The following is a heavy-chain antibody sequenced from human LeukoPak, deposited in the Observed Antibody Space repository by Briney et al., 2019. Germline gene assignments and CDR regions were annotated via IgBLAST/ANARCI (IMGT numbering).Heavy chain of an antibody. J-gene: IGHJ4*02. D-gene: IGHD5-12*01. V-gene: IGHV3-21*01. CDR1: GFTFSTYS. Sequence: PGGSLRLSCAASGFTFSTYSMNWVRQAPGEGREWVSSIGSSSSSIYYADSVKGRFTISRDNAKNSLYLQMNSLRAEYTAVYYCAREWQEGFDYWGQGTLVTVSS. CDR2: IGSSSSSI. CDR3: AREWQEGFDY.